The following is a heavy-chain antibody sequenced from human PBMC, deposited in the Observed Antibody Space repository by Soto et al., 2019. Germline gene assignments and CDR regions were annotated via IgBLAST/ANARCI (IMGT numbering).Heavy chain of an antibody. D-gene: IGHD3-10*01. Sequence: QITLKESGPTLVKPTQTLTLTCTFSGFSLSTSGVGVGWIRQPPGKALEWLALIYWDDDKRYSPSLKSRLTITKDTSNTQVVLTMTHMLPGDTATYHCAHRPGYRYGSGHGWLDPWGQGTLVTVSS. CDR3: AHRPGYRYGSGHGWLDP. J-gene: IGHJ5*02. CDR2: IYWDDDK. CDR1: GFSLSTSGVG. V-gene: IGHV2-5*02.